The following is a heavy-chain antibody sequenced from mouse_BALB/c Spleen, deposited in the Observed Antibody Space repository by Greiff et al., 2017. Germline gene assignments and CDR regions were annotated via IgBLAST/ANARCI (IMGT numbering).Heavy chain of an antibody. CDR1: GYTFTSYW. Sequence: QVQLQQSGAELARPGASVKLSCKASGYTFTSYWMQWVKQRPGQGLEWIGAIYPGDGDTRYTQKFKGKATLTADKSSSTAYMQLSSLASEDSAVYYCARGGYGNHESAMDYWGQGTSVTVSS. CDR3: ARGGYGNHESAMDY. CDR2: IYPGDGDT. J-gene: IGHJ4*01. V-gene: IGHV1-87*01. D-gene: IGHD2-1*01.